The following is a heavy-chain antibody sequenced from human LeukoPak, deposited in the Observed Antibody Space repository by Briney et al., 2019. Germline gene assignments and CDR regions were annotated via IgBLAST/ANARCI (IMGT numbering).Heavy chain of an antibody. D-gene: IGHD3-10*01. Sequence: GGSLRLSCAASGFTFSSYWMSWVRQAPGKGLEWVANIKQDGSEKYYVDSVKGRFTISRDNAKNSLYLQMNSLRAEDTAVYYCARERRYYGSGSRLYWGQGTLVTVSS. CDR3: ARERRYYGSGSRLY. CDR1: GFTFSSYW. CDR2: IKQDGSEK. V-gene: IGHV3-7*01. J-gene: IGHJ4*02.